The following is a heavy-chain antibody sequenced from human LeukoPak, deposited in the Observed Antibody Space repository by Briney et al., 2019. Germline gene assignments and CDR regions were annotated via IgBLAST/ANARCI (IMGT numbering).Heavy chain of an antibody. J-gene: IGHJ3*02. CDR3: ARLGSSDDAFDI. Sequence: SETLSPTCTVSGGSISSYYWSWIRQPPGKGLEWIGYIYYSGSTNYNPSLKSRVTISVDTSKNQFSLKLSSVTAADTAVYYCARLGSSDDAFDIWGQGTMVTVSS. CDR2: IYYSGST. D-gene: IGHD6-13*01. CDR1: GGSISSYY. V-gene: IGHV4-59*08.